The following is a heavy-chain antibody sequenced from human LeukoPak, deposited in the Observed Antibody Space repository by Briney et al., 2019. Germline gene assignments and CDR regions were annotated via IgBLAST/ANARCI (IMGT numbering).Heavy chain of an antibody. CDR3: ARNSPPHAYYFDF. D-gene: IGHD2-2*01. CDR2: IYYSGST. Sequence: PSETLSLTCTVSGGSISSSSYYWGWIRQPPGKGLEWIGSIYYSGSTYYNPSLKSRVTISVDTSKNQFSLKLNSVTAADTAIYFCARNSPPHAYYFDFWGQGTLVTVSS. CDR1: GGSISSSSYY. J-gene: IGHJ4*02. V-gene: IGHV4-39*07.